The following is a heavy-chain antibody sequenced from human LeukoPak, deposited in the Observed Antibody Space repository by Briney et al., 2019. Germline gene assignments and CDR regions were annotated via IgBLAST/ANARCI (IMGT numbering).Heavy chain of an antibody. V-gene: IGHV4-59*01. CDR2: IYYNGDT. J-gene: IGHJ4*02. CDR3: ARDLVGYFDY. Sequence: SETLSLTCTVSGGSISSYYWSWIRQPPGKGLEWIGYIYYNGDTNYNPSLKSRVTISVDTSKSNFFLRLTSVTAADTAVYYCARDLVGYFDYWGQGALVIVSS. D-gene: IGHD2-2*01. CDR1: GGSISSYY.